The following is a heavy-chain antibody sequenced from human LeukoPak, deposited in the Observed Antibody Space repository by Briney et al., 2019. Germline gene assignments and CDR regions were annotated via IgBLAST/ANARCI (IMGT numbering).Heavy chain of an antibody. J-gene: IGHJ1*01. CDR1: GFTFSSYA. D-gene: IGHD3-10*01. CDR2: ISGSGGST. Sequence: PGGSLRLSCAASGFTFSSYAMSWVRQAPGKGLEWVSAISGSGGSTYYADSVKGRFTISRDNSKNTLYLQMNSLRAEDKAVYYCAKTQHVLLWFGELIVSFQYWGQGTLVTVSS. CDR3: AKTQHVLLWFGELIVSFQY. V-gene: IGHV3-23*01.